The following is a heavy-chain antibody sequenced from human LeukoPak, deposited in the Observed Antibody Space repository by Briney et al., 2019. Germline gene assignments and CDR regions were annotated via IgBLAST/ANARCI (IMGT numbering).Heavy chain of an antibody. D-gene: IGHD3-9*01. J-gene: IGHJ4*02. CDR3: PEEGGIRYFDWLLPYYFDY. V-gene: IGHV3-30*02. CDR1: GFTFSSYV. Sequence: GGSLRLSCAASGFTFSSYVMHWVRQDPGKGLEWVAFIQYDGSNKYYADSVKSRFTISRDNSKNTLYLEMNSLRAEDTAVYYCPEEGGIRYFDWLLPYYFDYWGQGTLVTVSS. CDR2: IQYDGSNK.